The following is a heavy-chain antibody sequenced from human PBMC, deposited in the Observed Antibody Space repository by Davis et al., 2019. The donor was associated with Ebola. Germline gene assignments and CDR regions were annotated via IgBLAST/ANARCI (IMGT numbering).Heavy chain of an antibody. D-gene: IGHD2-21*02. V-gene: IGHV4-34*01. CDR1: GGSFSGYY. Sequence: SETLSLTCAVYGGSFSGYYWSWIRQPPGHGLEWIGEINHSGSTNYNPSLKSRVTISVDTSKNQFSLKLSSVTAADTAVYYCARGRVVTAIFDYWGQGTLVTVSS. J-gene: IGHJ4*02. CDR2: INHSGST. CDR3: ARGRVVTAIFDY.